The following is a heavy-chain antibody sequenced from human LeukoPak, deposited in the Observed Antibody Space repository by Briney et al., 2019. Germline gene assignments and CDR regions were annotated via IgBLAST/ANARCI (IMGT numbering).Heavy chain of an antibody. V-gene: IGHV3-21*01. CDR2: IISTSNYI. D-gene: IGHD3-3*01. Sequence: GGSLRLSCAGSGFTFNTYSMNWVRQAPGKGLEWVSGIISTSNYISYAESVKGRFIISRDNARNSLYLQMNSLRAEDTAVYYCARSFWSGYYYYYYMDVWGKGTTVTVSS. CDR3: ARSFWSGYYYYYYMDV. J-gene: IGHJ6*03. CDR1: GFTFNTYS.